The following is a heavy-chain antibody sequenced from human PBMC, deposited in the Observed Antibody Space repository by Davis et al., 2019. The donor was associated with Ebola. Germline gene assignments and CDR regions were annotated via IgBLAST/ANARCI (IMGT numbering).Heavy chain of an antibody. V-gene: IGHV1-3*01. CDR1: GYTFTSYA. CDR3: ARGSSKAYYYYGMDV. D-gene: IGHD6-6*01. J-gene: IGHJ6*02. CDR2: INACNGNT. Sequence: AASVKVSCKASGYTFTSYAMHWVRQAPAQRLEWMGWINACNGNTKHSQKFQGRVTITRDTSASTAYMELSSLRSEDTAVYYCARGSSKAYYYYGMDVWGQGTTVTVSS.